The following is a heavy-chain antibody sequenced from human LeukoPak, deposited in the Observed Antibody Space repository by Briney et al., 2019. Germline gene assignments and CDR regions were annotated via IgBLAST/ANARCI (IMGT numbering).Heavy chain of an antibody. CDR1: GYSLTGHY. V-gene: IGHV1-2*02. CDR3: ARDLATIDGIAWYYFEN. Sequence: APVKVSCKASGYSLTGHYIHWVRQAPGQGFEWMGWINPNTGGTDYAQKFQDRIAISTYTSISTAYMELSRLRSDDTALYYCARDLATIDGIAWYYFENWGQGTLVTVS. J-gene: IGHJ4*02. D-gene: IGHD5-12*01. CDR2: INPNTGGT.